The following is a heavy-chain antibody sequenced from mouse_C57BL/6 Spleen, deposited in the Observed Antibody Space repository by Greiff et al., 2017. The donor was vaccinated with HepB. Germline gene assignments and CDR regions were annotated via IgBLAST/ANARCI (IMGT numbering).Heavy chain of an antibody. J-gene: IGHJ2*01. Sequence: QVQLQHSGAELARPGASVKLSCKASGYTFTSYGISWVKQRTGQGLEWIGEIYPRSGNTYYNEKFKGKATLTADKSSSTAYMELRSLTSEDSAVYFCARHPFDYWGQGTTLTVSS. CDR3: ARHPFDY. CDR2: IYPRSGNT. V-gene: IGHV1-81*01. CDR1: GYTFTSYG.